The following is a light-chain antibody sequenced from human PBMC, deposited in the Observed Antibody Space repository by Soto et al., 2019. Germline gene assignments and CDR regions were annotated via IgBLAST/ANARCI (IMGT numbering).Light chain of an antibody. CDR2: ANR. CDR1: SSNIGAGYD. Sequence: QSVLTQPPSVSAAPGQRVTISCTGSSSNIGAGYDVHRYQHLPGTAPKLLIYANRGRPSGVPDRCSGSKSGTSASLGITGVQDEDEADYYCQSYDSSLRGSLFGGGTKLTVL. V-gene: IGLV1-40*01. J-gene: IGLJ2*01. CDR3: QSYDSSLRGSL.